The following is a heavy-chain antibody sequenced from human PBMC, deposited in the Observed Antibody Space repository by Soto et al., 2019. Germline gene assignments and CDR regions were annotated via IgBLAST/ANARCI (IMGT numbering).Heavy chain of an antibody. V-gene: IGHV1-69*12. CDR1: GGTFSSYA. CDR2: NIPIFGTV. CDR3: TQTVTNYYYNGMDV. Sequence: QVQLVQSGAEVKKPGSSVKVSCKASGGTFSSYAISWVRQAPGQGLEWMGGNIPIFGTVDYAQKFQGRVTITADESTSTGYMEVSSLRSEDTAVYYCTQTVTNYYYNGMDVWGQGTTVTVSS. J-gene: IGHJ6*02. D-gene: IGHD4-17*01.